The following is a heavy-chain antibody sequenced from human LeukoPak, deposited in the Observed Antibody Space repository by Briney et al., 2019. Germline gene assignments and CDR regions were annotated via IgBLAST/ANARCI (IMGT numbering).Heavy chain of an antibody. V-gene: IGHV3-20*04. J-gene: IGHJ4*02. Sequence: GGSLRLSRAASGFTFYDYGISWVRQAPGKGLEWVSGINWNGGSTGYADSVKGRFTISRDNSKNTLYLQMNSLRAEDTAVYYCARAPPGRPIAVIEYYFDYWGQGTLVTVSS. CDR3: ARAPPGRPIAVIEYYFDY. CDR1: GFTFYDYG. CDR2: INWNGGST. D-gene: IGHD6-19*01.